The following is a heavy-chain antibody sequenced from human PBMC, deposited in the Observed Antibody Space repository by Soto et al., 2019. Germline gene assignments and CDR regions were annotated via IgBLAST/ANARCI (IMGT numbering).Heavy chain of an antibody. V-gene: IGHV4-30-4*01. D-gene: IGHD4-17*01. CDR3: ARVDPTDTVTPDY. Sequence: TLSLTCTVSGGSISSGDYYWSWIRQPPGKGLEWIGYIYYSGSTYYNPSLKSRVTISVDTSKNQFSLKLSSVTAADTAVYYCARVDPTDTVTPDYWGQGTLVTVSS. CDR2: IYYSGST. CDR1: GGSISSGDYY. J-gene: IGHJ4*02.